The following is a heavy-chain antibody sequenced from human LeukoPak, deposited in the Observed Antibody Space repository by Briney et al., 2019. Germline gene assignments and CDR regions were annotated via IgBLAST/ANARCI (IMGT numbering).Heavy chain of an antibody. D-gene: IGHD3/OR15-3a*01. Sequence: PGGSLRLSCVVSGFIFRDYAMSWVRQAPGEGLEWVAGISDNGGGPYYADSLEGRFTISRDNSKNILYLRMNSLRAEDTAVYYCAKEIGRLGVPLYDYWGRGTLVTASS. CDR2: ISDNGGGP. CDR3: AKEIGRLGVPLYDY. J-gene: IGHJ4*02. V-gene: IGHV3-23*01. CDR1: GFIFRDYA.